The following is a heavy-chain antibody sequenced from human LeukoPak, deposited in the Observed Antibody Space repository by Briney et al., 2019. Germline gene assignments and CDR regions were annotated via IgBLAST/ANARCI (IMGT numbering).Heavy chain of an antibody. CDR3: AREGYYDYVWGSYRYNPIDY. CDR1: GFTFSSYW. V-gene: IGHV3-74*01. Sequence: GGSLRLSCAASGFTFSSYWMHWVRQAPGKGLVWVSRINSDGSSTSYADSVKGRFTISRDNAKNTLYLQMNSLRAEDTAVYYCAREGYYDYVWGSYRYNPIDYWGQGTLVTVSS. CDR2: INSDGSST. D-gene: IGHD3-16*02. J-gene: IGHJ4*02.